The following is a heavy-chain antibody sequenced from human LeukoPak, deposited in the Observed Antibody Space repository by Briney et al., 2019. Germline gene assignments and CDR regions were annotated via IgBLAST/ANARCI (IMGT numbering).Heavy chain of an antibody. J-gene: IGHJ4*02. D-gene: IGHD6-19*01. Sequence: GGSLRLSCAASRFTFRSYGMHWVRQAPGKGLEWVAVISSDGSNTYYADSVKGRFTISRDNPKNTLYLQMNSLRAEDTAVYYCAKDGQYSGGWYEGHFDYWGQGTLVTVSS. CDR3: AKDGQYSGGWYEGHFDY. CDR1: RFTFRSYG. CDR2: ISSDGSNT. V-gene: IGHV3-30*18.